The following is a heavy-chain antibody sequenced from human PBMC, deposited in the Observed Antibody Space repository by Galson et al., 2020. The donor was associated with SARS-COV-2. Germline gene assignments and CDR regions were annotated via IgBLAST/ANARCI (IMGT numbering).Heavy chain of an antibody. J-gene: IGHJ4*02. D-gene: IGHD2-15*01. V-gene: IGHV3-23*01. CDR1: GFTFSSYA. Sequence: GGSLRLTCAASGFTFSSYAMSWVRRAPGKGLEWVSAITGSGPDTYHAASVKGRFTISRDNSKSTLFLQMNGLNDEDTAIYYCVKAPLGNCSGVRCYPFDCWGQGTLVTVSS. CDR3: VKAPLGNCSGVRCYPFDC. CDR2: ITGSGPDT.